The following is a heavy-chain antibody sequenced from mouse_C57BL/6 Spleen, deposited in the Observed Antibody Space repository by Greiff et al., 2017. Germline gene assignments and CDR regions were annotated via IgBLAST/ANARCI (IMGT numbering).Heavy chain of an antibody. CDR1: GFAFSGYW. CDR2: IYPGDGDT. V-gene: IGHV1-80*01. CDR3: ASRGICYYFDY. Sequence: VQLQESGAELVKPGASVKISCKASGFAFSGYWMNWVKQRPGKGLEWIGQIYPGDGDTNYNGKFKGKATLTADKSSSTAYMQLSSLTSEDSAVXFCASRGICYYFDYWGQGTTLTVSS. J-gene: IGHJ2*01. D-gene: IGHD1-1*02.